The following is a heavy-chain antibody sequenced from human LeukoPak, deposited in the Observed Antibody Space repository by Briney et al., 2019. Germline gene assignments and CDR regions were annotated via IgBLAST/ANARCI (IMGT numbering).Heavy chain of an antibody. CDR1: GGTFSSYA. D-gene: IGHD2-15*01. CDR2: IIPIFGTA. Sequence: ASVKVSCKASGGTFSSYAISWVRQAPAQGLEWMGGIIPIFGTANYAQKFQGRVTITTDESTSTAYMELSSLRSEDTAVYYCARDKVDCSSGSCYSLGFGYWGQGTLVTVSS. J-gene: IGHJ4*02. V-gene: IGHV1-69*05. CDR3: ARDKVDCSSGSCYSLGFGY.